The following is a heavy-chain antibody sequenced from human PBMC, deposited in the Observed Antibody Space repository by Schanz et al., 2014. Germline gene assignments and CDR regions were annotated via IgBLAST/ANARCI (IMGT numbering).Heavy chain of an antibody. CDR3: ARDPQYYYGSGRGY. CDR2: ITPTLGKV. V-gene: IGHV1-69*08. CDR1: GGTFRSYT. D-gene: IGHD3-10*01. Sequence: QVQLVQSGAEVKKPGSSVKVSCKASGGTFRSYTVSWVRQAPGQGLKWMGRITPTLGKVDYAQKFQGRVTITADISTSTAYMELISLTSEDTAVYYCARDPQYYYGSGRGYWGQGTLVTVST. J-gene: IGHJ4*02.